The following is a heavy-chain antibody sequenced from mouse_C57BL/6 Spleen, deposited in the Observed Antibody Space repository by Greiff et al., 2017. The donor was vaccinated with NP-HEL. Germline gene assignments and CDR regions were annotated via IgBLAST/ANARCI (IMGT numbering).Heavy chain of an antibody. CDR1: GFNIKNTY. Sequence: EVQLQQSVAELVRPGASVKLSCTASGFNIKNTYMHWVKQRPEQGLEWIGRIDPANGNTKSAPQFQGKATITADTSSNTAYLLLSSLTSEDTAIYYCARCEYYGSSYWYFDVWGTGTTVTVSS. D-gene: IGHD1-1*01. V-gene: IGHV14-3*01. J-gene: IGHJ1*03. CDR3: ARCEYYGSSYWYFDV. CDR2: IDPANGNT.